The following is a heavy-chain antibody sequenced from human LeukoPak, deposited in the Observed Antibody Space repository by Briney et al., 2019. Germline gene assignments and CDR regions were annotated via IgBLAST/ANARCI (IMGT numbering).Heavy chain of an antibody. J-gene: IGHJ4*02. D-gene: IGHD1-26*01. CDR3: ARGRYSGSYLLDY. V-gene: IGHV1-2*02. CDR2: INPNSGGT. Sequence: ASVKVSCKASGYTFTGYYMHWVRQAPGQGLEWTGWINPNSGGTNYAQKFQGRVTMTRDTSISTAYMELSRLRSDDTAVYYCARGRYSGSYLLDYRGQGTLVTVSS. CDR1: GYTFTGYY.